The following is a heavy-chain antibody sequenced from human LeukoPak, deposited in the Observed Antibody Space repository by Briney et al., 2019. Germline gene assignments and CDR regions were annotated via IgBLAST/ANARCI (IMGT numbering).Heavy chain of an antibody. D-gene: IGHD3-10*01. CDR3: ARGMVRGVVDY. J-gene: IGHJ4*02. CDR2: IYYSGST. V-gene: IGHV4-59*01. CDR1: GGSISSYY. Sequence: PSETLSLTCTVSGGSISSYYWSWIRQPPGKGLEWIGYIYYSGSTNYNPSLKSRVTISVDTSKNQFSLKLSSVTAADTAVYYCARGMVRGVVDYWGQGTLVTVSS.